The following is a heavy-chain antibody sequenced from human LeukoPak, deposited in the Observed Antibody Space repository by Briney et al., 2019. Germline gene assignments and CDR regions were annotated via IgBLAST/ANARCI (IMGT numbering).Heavy chain of an antibody. CDR1: GFTVSSNS. V-gene: IGHV3-23*01. D-gene: IGHD3-16*02. Sequence: PGGSLRLSCTVSGFTVSSNSMSWVRQAPGKGLEWVSAISGSGGSTYYADSVKGRFTISRDNSKNTLYLQMNSLRAEDTAVYYCAGYVWGSYRSVGAFDIWGQGTMVTVSS. CDR3: AGYVWGSYRSVGAFDI. CDR2: ISGSGGST. J-gene: IGHJ3*02.